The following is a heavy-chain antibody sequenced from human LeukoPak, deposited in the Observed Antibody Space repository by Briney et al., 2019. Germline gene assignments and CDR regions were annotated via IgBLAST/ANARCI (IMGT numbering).Heavy chain of an antibody. V-gene: IGHV1-18*01. CDR2: ISAYNGNT. Sequence: GASVRVSCKASGYTFTSYGVSWVRQAPGQGLEWMEWISAYNGNTNYAQTLQGRVTMTTDTSTSTAYMGLSSLRSEDTAVYYCARAPVTYYDILTGYYSNPTDYWGQGTLVTVSS. D-gene: IGHD3-9*01. CDR1: GYTFTSYG. J-gene: IGHJ4*02. CDR3: ARAPVTYYDILTGYYSNPTDY.